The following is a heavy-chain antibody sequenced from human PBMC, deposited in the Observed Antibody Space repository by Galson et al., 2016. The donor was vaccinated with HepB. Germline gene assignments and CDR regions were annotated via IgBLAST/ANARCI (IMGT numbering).Heavy chain of an antibody. J-gene: IGHJ5*02. CDR2: LISNSYYV. V-gene: IGHV3-21*01. CDR3: TRDASMASASVGWFDP. D-gene: IGHD6-6*01. CDR1: GFTFRSDT. Sequence: SLRLSCAASGFTFRSDTMNWVRQAPGKGLEWVSTLISNSYYVYYADSVQGRFTIPRDHAKESLYLQMTSLGAEDMAVYYCTRDASMASASVGWFDPWGQGTLVTVAS.